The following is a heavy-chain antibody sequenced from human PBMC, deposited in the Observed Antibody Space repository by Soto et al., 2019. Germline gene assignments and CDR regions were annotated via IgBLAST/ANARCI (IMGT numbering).Heavy chain of an antibody. CDR3: ATNMYRGIYPYFYGMDV. J-gene: IGHJ6*02. CDR2: IIPMYGSA. V-gene: IGHV1-69*13. D-gene: IGHD1-26*01. Sequence: SVKVSCKASGGTFSSYVISWVRQAPGQGLEWMGGIIPMYGSANYAQKLQGRVTITADESTSTAYMDLSSLRSDDTAVYYCATNMYRGIYPYFYGMDVWGQGTTVT. CDR1: GGTFSSYV.